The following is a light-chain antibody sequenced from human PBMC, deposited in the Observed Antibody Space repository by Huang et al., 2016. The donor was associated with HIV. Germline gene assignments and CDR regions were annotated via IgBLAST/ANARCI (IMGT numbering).Light chain of an antibody. CDR3: MQGTHWPLT. CDR2: TVC. V-gene: IGKV2-30*01. Sequence: DVVMTQSPLSLPVTLGQPASISCRSSQTLVYSDANTYLNWFQQSPGQSPRRLIYTVCNRDSGVPDRVSGSGSGTDFTLKISRVEAEDVGVYYCMQGTHWPLTFGGGTKVEIK. J-gene: IGKJ4*01. CDR1: QTLVYSDANTY.